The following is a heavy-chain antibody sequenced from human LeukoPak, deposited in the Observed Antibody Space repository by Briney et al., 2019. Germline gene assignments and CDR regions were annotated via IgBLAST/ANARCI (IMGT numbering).Heavy chain of an antibody. CDR1: GYTFTSYY. Sequence: ASVKVSCKASGYTFTSYYMHWVRQAPGQGLEWMGWINPNSGGTNYAQNFQGRVNMTRDTSINTAYMELGGLTSDDTAVYYCAALTSGYYSGVDVWGQGTTVTVS. J-gene: IGHJ6*02. V-gene: IGHV1-2*02. D-gene: IGHD2-2*01. CDR3: AALTSGYYSGVDV. CDR2: INPNSGGT.